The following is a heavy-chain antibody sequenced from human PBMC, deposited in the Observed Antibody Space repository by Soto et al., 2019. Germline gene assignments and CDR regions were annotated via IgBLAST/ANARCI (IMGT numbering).Heavy chain of an antibody. CDR3: ATIAARHPNFDY. CDR1: GFTFSSYS. CDR2: ISSSSSYI. D-gene: IGHD6-6*01. Sequence: GGSLRLSCAASGFTFSSYSMNWVRQAPGKGLEWVSSISSSSSYIYYADSVKGRFTISRDNAKNSLYLQMNSLRAEDTAVYYCATIAARHPNFDYWGQGTLVTVS. V-gene: IGHV3-21*01. J-gene: IGHJ4*02.